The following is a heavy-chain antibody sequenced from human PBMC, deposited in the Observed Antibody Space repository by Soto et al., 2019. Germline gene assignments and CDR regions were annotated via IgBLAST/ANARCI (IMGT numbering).Heavy chain of an antibody. CDR3: ARSLKRVRGVIFILFDP. CDR2: IIPIFGTA. D-gene: IGHD3-10*01. V-gene: IGHV1-69*01. CDR1: GGTFSSYA. Sequence: QVQLVQSGAEVKKPGSSVKVSCKASGGTFSSYAISWVRQATGQGLEWMGGIIPIFGTANYAQKFQGRVTITADESTSTAYMELSSLRSEDTAVYYCARSLKRVRGVIFILFDPWRQGTLVTVSS. J-gene: IGHJ5*02.